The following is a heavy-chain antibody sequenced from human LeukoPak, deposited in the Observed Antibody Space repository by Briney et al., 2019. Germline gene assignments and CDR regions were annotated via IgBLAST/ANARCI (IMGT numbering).Heavy chain of an antibody. J-gene: IGHJ4*02. V-gene: IGHV1-46*01. CDR1: GYTFTSNY. Sequence: ASVKVSCKASGYTFTSNYIHWVRQAPGQGLEWMGIIYPRDGSTSYAQKFQGRVTVTRDTSTSTVHMELSGLRSEDTAVYYCARDQEGFDYWGQGTLVTVSS. CDR3: ARDQEGFDY. CDR2: IYPRDGST.